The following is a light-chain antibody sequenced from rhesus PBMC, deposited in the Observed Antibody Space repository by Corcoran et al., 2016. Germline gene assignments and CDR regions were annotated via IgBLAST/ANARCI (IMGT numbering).Light chain of an antibody. V-gene: IGKV3-17*02. CDR1: QSVNSG. Sequence: EIVMTQSPATLSLSPGERATLSCRASQSVNSGLAWYQQKSGQAPRLLKYDASRRVTGIPDRVRGSGSGTDFTLTISSLEPEDVAVYVCQQENNWSRTFGQGTKVEIK. J-gene: IGKJ1*01. CDR2: DAS. CDR3: QQENNWSRT.